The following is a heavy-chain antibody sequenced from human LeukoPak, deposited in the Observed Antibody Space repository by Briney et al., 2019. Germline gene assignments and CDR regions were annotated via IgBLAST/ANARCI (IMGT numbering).Heavy chain of an antibody. D-gene: IGHD3-3*01. Sequence: PSQTLSLTCTVTGGSISTYDYYWGWIRQPPGKGLEWIGHMYYSGTTYYNPSLKSRVTMSVDTSKNQFSLKLSSVTAADTAMYYCARDPYDFWSGFHWFDPWGQGTLVTVSS. CDR2: MYYSGTT. CDR1: GGSISTYDYY. V-gene: IGHV4-30-4*08. CDR3: ARDPYDFWSGFHWFDP. J-gene: IGHJ5*02.